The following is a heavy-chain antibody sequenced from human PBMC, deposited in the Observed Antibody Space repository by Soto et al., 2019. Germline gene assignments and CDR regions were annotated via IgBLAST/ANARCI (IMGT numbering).Heavy chain of an antibody. J-gene: IGHJ5*02. CDR1: GGSFSGYY. Sequence: QVQLQQWGAGLLKPSETLSLTCVVYGGSFSGYYWSWIRQSPGKGLEWMGGINHRGSTNYNQSLGSRVTISVDTSKNQFSLKRPSLTAADTAMYYCARDGFCTSTTCRVGNWFDPWGQGTLVTVSS. CDR2: INHRGST. D-gene: IGHD2-2*01. V-gene: IGHV4-34*01. CDR3: ARDGFCTSTTCRVGNWFDP.